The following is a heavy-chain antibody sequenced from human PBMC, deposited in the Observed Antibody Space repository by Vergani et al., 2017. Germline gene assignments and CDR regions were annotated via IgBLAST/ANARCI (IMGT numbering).Heavy chain of an antibody. V-gene: IGHV4-38-2*01. CDR2: IHNRGKT. CDR1: GYSIGSGFY. CDR3: ARSQGDYWYFDL. Sequence: QVRLEESGPGLVKPSETLSLTCSVSGYSIGSGFYWAWIRQSPGEGLQWLTSIHNRGKTYHNPSLKSRVSVSLDTSNNRFSLNLTSVTATHTAVYYCARSQGDYWYFDLWGPGSLVTVSS. D-gene: IGHD2-21*01. J-gene: IGHJ2*01.